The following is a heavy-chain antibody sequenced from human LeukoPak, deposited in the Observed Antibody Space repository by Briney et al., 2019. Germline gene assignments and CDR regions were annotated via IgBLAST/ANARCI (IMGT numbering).Heavy chain of an antibody. CDR3: ATRGY. CDR1: GGSISSDY. Sequence: SETPSLTCTVSGGSISSDYWQWIRQPPGKGLEWIGYIYNSGSNNYNPSLKSRVTISIDTSKNQFSLKLTSVTAADTAAYYCATRGYWGQGTLVTVSS. D-gene: IGHD3-10*01. V-gene: IGHV4-59*08. J-gene: IGHJ4*02. CDR2: IYNSGSN.